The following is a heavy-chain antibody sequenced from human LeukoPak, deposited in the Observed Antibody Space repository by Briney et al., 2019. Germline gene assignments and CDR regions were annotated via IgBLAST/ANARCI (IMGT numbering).Heavy chain of an antibody. D-gene: IGHD3-3*01. J-gene: IGHJ4*02. CDR2: SNAGNGNT. Sequence: GASVKVSRKASGYTFTSYAMHWVRQAPGQRREWMGWSNAGNGNTKYLHRFQGRVTITRDTSASTAYMELSSLRSEDTAVYYCATLATFAKYWGQRTLVTVS. CDR3: ATLATFAKY. V-gene: IGHV1-3*01. CDR1: GYTFTSYA.